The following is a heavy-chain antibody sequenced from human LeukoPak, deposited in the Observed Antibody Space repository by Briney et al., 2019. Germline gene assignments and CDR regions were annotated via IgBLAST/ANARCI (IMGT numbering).Heavy chain of an antibody. J-gene: IGHJ3*02. V-gene: IGHV3-11*01. CDR3: AREGGSSWYGFFAFDI. D-gene: IGHD6-13*01. CDR2: ISSSGSTI. Sequence: GGSLRLSCAASGFTFSDYYMSWIRQAPGKGLEWVSYISSSGSTIYYADSVKGRFTISRDNAKNSLYLQMNSPRAEDTAVYYCAREGGSSWYGFFAFDIWGQGTMVTVSS. CDR1: GFTFSDYY.